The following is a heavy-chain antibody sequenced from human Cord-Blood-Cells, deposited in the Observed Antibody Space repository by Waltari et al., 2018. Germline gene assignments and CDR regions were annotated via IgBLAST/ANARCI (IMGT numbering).Heavy chain of an antibody. CDR1: GGSFSGYY. D-gene: IGHD1-7*01. J-gene: IGHJ4*02. Sequence: QVQLQQWGAGLLKPSETLSLTCAVYGGSFSGYYWSWIRQPPGKGLEWIGEINHSGSTNYNPSLKSRVTISVDTSKNQFSLKLSSVTAADTAVYYCARGFLELRPFDYWAREPWSPSPQ. CDR2: INHSGST. V-gene: IGHV4-34*01. CDR3: ARGFLELRPFDY.